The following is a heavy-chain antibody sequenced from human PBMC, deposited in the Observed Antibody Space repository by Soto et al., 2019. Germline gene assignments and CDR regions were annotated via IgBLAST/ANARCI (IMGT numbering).Heavy chain of an antibody. CDR2: IYYTGNT. CDR1: GGSISSYY. Sequence: PSEPLSLTCTVPGGSISSYYWSWIRQPPGKGLEWIGYIYYTGNTNYNPSLKSRVTISVDTSKNQFSLKLTSLTAADTAVYYCARARTSSAVDFDYWGQGTLVTVSS. CDR3: ARARTSSAVDFDY. V-gene: IGHV4-59*01. J-gene: IGHJ4*02. D-gene: IGHD6-19*01.